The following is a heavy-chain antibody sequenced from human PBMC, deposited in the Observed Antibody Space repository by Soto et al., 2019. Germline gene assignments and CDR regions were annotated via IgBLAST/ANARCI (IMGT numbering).Heavy chain of an antibody. J-gene: IGHJ5*02. D-gene: IGHD2-15*01. CDR1: GFTFSDHA. CDR3: AKGGCSGVSCGWFDP. Sequence: EVQLLESGGGLVQPGGSLRLSCAASGFTFSDHAMNWVRQAPGKGLEWVSGISGSGGDTYYADSVNGRFTSSRDNSKNTLYLQMSSLRADDTAVYLCAKGGCSGVSCGWFDPWGQGTLVTVSS. V-gene: IGHV3-23*01. CDR2: ISGSGGDT.